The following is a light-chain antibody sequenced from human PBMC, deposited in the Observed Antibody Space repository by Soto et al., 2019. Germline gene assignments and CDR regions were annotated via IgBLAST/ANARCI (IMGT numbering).Light chain of an antibody. CDR3: QSYDTNMNGYV. Sequence: QSALTQPASVSGSPGQSITISCTGTSSDVGAYSYVSWYQQHPGKAPKLIIYDVSDRPSGISNRFSGSKSDNTASLTISGLQAEDEAEYYCQSYDTNMNGYVFGTGTKVTVL. V-gene: IGLV2-14*01. CDR1: SSDVGAYSY. CDR2: DVS. J-gene: IGLJ1*01.